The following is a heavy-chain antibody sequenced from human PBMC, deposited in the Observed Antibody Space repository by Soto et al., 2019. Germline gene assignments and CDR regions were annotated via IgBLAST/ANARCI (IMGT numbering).Heavy chain of an antibody. Sequence: GGSLRLSCAASGFTFSSSAMHWVRQAPGKGLEWVAVISYDESNKYYADSVRGRFTISGDNAKNSLYLQMNSLRAEDTAVYYCAREGYYYYGMDVWGQGTTVTVSS. J-gene: IGHJ6*02. CDR2: ISYDESNK. CDR1: GFTFSSSA. CDR3: AREGYYYYGMDV. V-gene: IGHV3-30-3*01.